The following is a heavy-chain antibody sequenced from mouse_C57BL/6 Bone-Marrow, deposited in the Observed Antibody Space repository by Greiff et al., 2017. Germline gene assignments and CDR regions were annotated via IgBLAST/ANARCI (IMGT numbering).Heavy chain of an antibody. CDR1: GFTFSDYY. CDR3: ARQGPHAMDY. CDR2: ISNGGGST. J-gene: IGHJ4*01. V-gene: IGHV5-12*01. Sequence: EVHLVESGGGLVQPGGSLKLSCAASGFTFSDYYMYWVRQTPEKRLEWVAYISNGGGSTYYPDTVKGRFTISSDNAKNTLYLQMSRLKSEDTAMYYCARQGPHAMDYWGQGTSVTVSS.